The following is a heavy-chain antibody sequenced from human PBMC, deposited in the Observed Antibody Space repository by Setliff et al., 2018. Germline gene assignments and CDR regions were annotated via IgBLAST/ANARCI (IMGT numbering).Heavy chain of an antibody. CDR3: ARTFTGRYFDL. Sequence: SETLSLTCTVSGGSISTYYWSWIRQPPVKGLEWIGYVYYSGITYYNPSLESRVTMSVDTSKNQFSLNLSSVSAADTAVYYCARTFTGRYFDLWGRGTLVTVSS. J-gene: IGHJ2*01. CDR1: GGSISTYY. V-gene: IGHV4-59*08. CDR2: VYYSGIT.